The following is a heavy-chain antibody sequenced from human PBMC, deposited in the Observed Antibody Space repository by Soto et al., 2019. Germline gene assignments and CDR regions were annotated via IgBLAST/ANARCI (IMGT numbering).Heavy chain of an antibody. D-gene: IGHD3-22*01. V-gene: IGHV4-39*01. CDR3: ARLFSSGYWPFDY. J-gene: IGHJ4*02. Sequence: SETLSLTCTVSGGSISSSSYYWGWIRQPPGKGLEWIGSIYYSGSTYYNPSLKSRVTISVDTSKNQFSLKLSSVTAADTAVYYCARLFSSGYWPFDYWGQETLVTVSS. CDR2: IYYSGST. CDR1: GGSISSSSYY.